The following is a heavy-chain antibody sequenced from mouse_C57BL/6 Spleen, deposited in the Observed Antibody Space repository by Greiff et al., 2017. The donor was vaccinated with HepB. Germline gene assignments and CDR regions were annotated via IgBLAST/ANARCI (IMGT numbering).Heavy chain of an antibody. CDR3: ARYYYGSNDWYFDV. J-gene: IGHJ1*03. D-gene: IGHD1-1*01. Sequence: QVQLKESGAELVRPGTSVKMSCKASGYTFTNYWIGWAKQRPGHGLEWIGDIYPGGGYTNYNEKFKGKATLTADKSSSTAYMQFSSLTSEDSAIYYCARYYYGSNDWYFDVWGTGTTVTVFS. CDR2: IYPGGGYT. CDR1: GYTFTNYW. V-gene: IGHV1-63*01.